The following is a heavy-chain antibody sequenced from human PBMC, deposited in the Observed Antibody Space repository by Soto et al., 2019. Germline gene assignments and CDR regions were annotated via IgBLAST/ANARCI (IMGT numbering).Heavy chain of an antibody. V-gene: IGHV3-7*04. D-gene: IGHD1-26*01. CDR3: SGGVGDAF. CDR1: ESSVRRDW. CDR2: VNQDGSEK. Sequence: EVHLVESGGGLVQTGGSLRLSCVISESSVRRDWMNWVRQAPGKGLEWVAHVNQDGSEKYYVDSVKGRFTISRDNAKNSLFLQMNSPRAEDTAMYYCSGGVGDAFWGQGTLVTVSS. J-gene: IGHJ4*02.